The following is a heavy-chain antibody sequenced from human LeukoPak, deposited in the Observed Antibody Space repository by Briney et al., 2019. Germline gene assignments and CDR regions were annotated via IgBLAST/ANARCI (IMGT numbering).Heavy chain of an antibody. D-gene: IGHD1-14*01. CDR2: MNPNSGNT. CDR1: GYTFSSSD. Sequence: ASVKVSCKASGYTFSSSDINWVRQATGQGLEWMGWMNPNSGNTGYAPKFQGRVTMTRDTSISTAYMELTSLTSEDTAVYFCATYVGSSGRGVDPWGQGTLVIVSS. V-gene: IGHV1-8*01. CDR3: ATYVGSSGRGVDP. J-gene: IGHJ5*02.